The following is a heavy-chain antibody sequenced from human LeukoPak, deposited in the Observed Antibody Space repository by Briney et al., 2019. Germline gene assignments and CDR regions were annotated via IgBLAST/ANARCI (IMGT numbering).Heavy chain of an antibody. D-gene: IGHD2-2*01. CDR1: GFTFSSYA. CDR3: AKDLVWDIVVVPAAGSSWSLFDY. Sequence: GGSLRLSCAASGFTFSSYAMSWVRQAPGKGLEWVSAISGSGGSTYYADSVKGRFTISRDNSKNTLYLQMNSLRAEDTAVYYCAKDLVWDIVVVPAAGSSWSLFDYWGQGTLVTVSS. CDR2: ISGSGGST. V-gene: IGHV3-23*01. J-gene: IGHJ4*02.